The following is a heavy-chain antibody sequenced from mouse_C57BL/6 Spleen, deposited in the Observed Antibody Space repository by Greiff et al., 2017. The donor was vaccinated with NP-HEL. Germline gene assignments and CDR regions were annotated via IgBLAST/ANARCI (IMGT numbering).Heavy chain of an antibody. Sequence: DVKLQESGGGLVKPGGSLKLSCAASGFTFSSYAMSWVRQTPEKRLEWVATISDGGSYTYYPDNVKGRFTISRDNAKNNLYLQMSHLKSEDTAMYYCARGERYFDVWGTGTTVTVSS. V-gene: IGHV5-4*03. CDR1: GFTFSSYA. CDR2: ISDGGSYT. J-gene: IGHJ1*03. D-gene: IGHD2-13*01. CDR3: ARGERYFDV.